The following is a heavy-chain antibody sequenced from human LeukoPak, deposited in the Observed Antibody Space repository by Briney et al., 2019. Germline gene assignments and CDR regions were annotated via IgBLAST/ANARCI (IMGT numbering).Heavy chain of an antibody. V-gene: IGHV3-23*01. CDR2: ISGSGGST. J-gene: IGHJ4*02. CDR3: ANVRFLEWLFNY. Sequence: GGSLRLSCAASGFTFSSYAMSWVRQAPGKGLEWVSAISGSGGSTCYADSVKGRFTISRDNSKNTLYLQMNSLRAEDTAVYYCANVRFLEWLFNYWGQGTLVTVSS. D-gene: IGHD3-3*01. CDR1: GFTFSSYA.